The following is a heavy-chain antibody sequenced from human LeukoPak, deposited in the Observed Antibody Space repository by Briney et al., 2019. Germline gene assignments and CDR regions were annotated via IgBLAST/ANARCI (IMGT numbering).Heavy chain of an antibody. Sequence: ASVKVSCKASGYTFTSYYMHWVRQAPGQGLEWMGIINPSGGSTSYAQKFQGRVTMTRDTSTSTVYMELSSLRSEDTAVYYCARLGMRGFSSAYYYMGVWGKGTTVTVSS. CDR2: INPSGGST. D-gene: IGHD3-16*01. V-gene: IGHV1-46*01. CDR3: ARLGMRGFSSAYYYMGV. J-gene: IGHJ6*03. CDR1: GYTFTSYY.